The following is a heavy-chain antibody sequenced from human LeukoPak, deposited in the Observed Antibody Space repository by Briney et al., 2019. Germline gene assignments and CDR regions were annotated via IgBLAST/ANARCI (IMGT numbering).Heavy chain of an antibody. Sequence: PSETLSLTCAVSGGSISSGGYSWSRIRQPPGKGLEWIGYIYHSGSTYYNPSLKSRVTISVDRSKNQFSLKLSSVTAADTAVYYCARMVIRSWYGMDVWGQGTTVTVSS. CDR1: GGSISSGGYS. CDR2: IYHSGST. CDR3: ARMVIRSWYGMDV. J-gene: IGHJ6*02. D-gene: IGHD6-13*01. V-gene: IGHV4-30-2*02.